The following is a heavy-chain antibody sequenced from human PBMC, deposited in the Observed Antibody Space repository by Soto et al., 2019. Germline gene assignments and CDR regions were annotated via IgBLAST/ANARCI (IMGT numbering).Heavy chain of an antibody. Sequence: PSETLSLTCTVSGGSISGYYWNWIRQPAGKGLEWIGRIYTSGSTYYNPSLKSRVTISVDTSKNQFSLKLSSVTAADTAVYYCARGGGMVRGAFDYYYYGMDVWGQGTTVTISS. V-gene: IGHV4-4*07. CDR1: GGSISGYY. CDR2: IYTSGST. D-gene: IGHD3-10*01. J-gene: IGHJ6*02. CDR3: ARGGGMVRGAFDYYYYGMDV.